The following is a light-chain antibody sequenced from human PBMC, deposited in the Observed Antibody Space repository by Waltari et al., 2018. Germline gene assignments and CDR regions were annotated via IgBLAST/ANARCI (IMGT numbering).Light chain of an antibody. J-gene: IGLJ1*01. Sequence: QPALTQPASVSGSPGQSITLSCTGTSSDVGNYNVVSWHQQYPGKAPNFILYAVSEGPSGVSNRFSGSKSGNTASLTISGLQAEDEADYYCCSYAGGTTYVFGTGTKVTVL. V-gene: IGLV2-23*02. CDR2: AVS. CDR1: SSDVGNYNV. CDR3: CSYAGGTTYV.